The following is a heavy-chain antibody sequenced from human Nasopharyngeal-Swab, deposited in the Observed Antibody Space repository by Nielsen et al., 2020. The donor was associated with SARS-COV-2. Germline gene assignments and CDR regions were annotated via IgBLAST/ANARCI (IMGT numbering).Heavy chain of an antibody. CDR2: FIPIFGTA. CDR1: GGTFSSYA. Sequence: SVKVSCKASGGTFSSYAISWVRQAPGQGLEWMGGFIPIFGTANYAQKFQGRVTITADESTSTAYMELSSLRSEDTAVYYCARGGDGYNYLWARHYYYYGMDVWGQGTTVTVSS. J-gene: IGHJ6*02. D-gene: IGHD5-24*01. V-gene: IGHV1-69*13. CDR3: ARGGDGYNYLWARHYYYYGMDV.